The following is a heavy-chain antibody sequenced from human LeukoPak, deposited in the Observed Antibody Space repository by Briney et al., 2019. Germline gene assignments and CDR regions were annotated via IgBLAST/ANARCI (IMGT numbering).Heavy chain of an antibody. D-gene: IGHD3-10*01. CDR1: GGTFSSYA. CDR2: IIPIFGTA. CDR3: ATPRSFHYYGSGSYHYYYYMDV. V-gene: IGHV1-69*06. Sequence: GASVKVSCKASGGTFSSYAISWVRQAPGQGLEWMGGIIPIFGTANYAQKFQGRVTITADKSTSTAYMELSSLRSEDTAVYYCATPRSFHYYGSGSYHYYYYMDVWGKGTTATVSS. J-gene: IGHJ6*03.